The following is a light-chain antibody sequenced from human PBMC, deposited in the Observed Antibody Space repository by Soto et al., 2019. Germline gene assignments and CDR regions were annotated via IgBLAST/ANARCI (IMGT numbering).Light chain of an antibody. J-gene: IGLJ1*01. CDR1: NSNIASNT. Sequence: QSVLTQPPSASETPGQTVSISCSGSNSNIASNTVNWYQHLPGTAPKLLIYYNNQRPSGLPDRFSGSKSGTSASLAISGLQSEDESDSYCAAWDDTLKRYVFGTGTKVTVL. CDR2: YNN. V-gene: IGLV1-44*01. CDR3: AAWDDTLKRYV.